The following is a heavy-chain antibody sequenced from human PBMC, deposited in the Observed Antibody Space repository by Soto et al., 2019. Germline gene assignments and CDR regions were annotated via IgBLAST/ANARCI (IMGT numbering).Heavy chain of an antibody. Sequence: ASVKVSCKASGYAITAYYIHWVRQAPGQGLEWMGWIDPRSGGAIYAQKFQDSVTMTRDTSISTVYMDLSGLRSDDTALYYCARDDYGIYPYWGQGTMVTVYS. V-gene: IGHV1-2*02. CDR3: ARDDYGIYPY. CDR1: GYAITAYY. J-gene: IGHJ4*02. D-gene: IGHD1-26*01. CDR2: IDPRSGGA.